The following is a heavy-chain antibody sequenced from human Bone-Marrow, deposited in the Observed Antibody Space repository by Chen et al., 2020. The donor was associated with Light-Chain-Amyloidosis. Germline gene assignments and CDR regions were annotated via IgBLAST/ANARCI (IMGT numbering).Heavy chain of an antibody. CDR1: GYTFPNYW. J-gene: IGHJ4*02. CDR2: IYPDDSDA. CDR3: ARRRDGYNFDY. D-gene: IGHD5-12*01. V-gene: IGHV5-51*01. Sequence: QSGPEVKKPGESLKISCKGSGYTFPNYWIGWVRQMPGKGLEWMGVIYPDDSDARYSPSFEGQXXXXXDKSXXXXXXXWRSLKASDTAMYYCARRRDGYNFDYWGQGTLVTVSS.